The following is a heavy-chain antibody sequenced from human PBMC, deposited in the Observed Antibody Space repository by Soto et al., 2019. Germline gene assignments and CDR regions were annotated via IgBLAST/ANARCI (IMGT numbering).Heavy chain of an antibody. CDR2: IYFTGST. V-gene: IGHV4-39*01. CDR1: GGSISRSSYY. Sequence: ETLSLTCTVSGGSISRSSYYWGWIRQPPGKGLEWIGSIYFTGSTYYNPSLKSRVTISVDTSKNQFSLKLSSVTAADTAVYHCASSYYGDYVAFDIWGQGTMVTVSS. D-gene: IGHD4-17*01. J-gene: IGHJ3*02. CDR3: ASSYYGDYVAFDI.